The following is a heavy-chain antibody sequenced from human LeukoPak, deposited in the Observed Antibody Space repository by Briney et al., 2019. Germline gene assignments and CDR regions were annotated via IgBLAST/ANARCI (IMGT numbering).Heavy chain of an antibody. Sequence: ASVKVSCKASGYTFTAYFMHWVRQAPGQGLEWMGWINPNSGGTNYAQKFQGRVTMTRDTSISTAYMELSRLRSDDTAVYYCARSKNLYSSSWTPYYYYYYMDVWGKGTTVTVSS. CDR3: ARSKNLYSSSWTPYYYYYYMDV. J-gene: IGHJ6*03. D-gene: IGHD6-13*01. CDR1: GYTFTAYF. CDR2: INPNSGGT. V-gene: IGHV1-2*02.